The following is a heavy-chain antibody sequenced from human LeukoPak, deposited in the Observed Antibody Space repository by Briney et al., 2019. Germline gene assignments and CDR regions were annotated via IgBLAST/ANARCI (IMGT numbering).Heavy chain of an antibody. D-gene: IGHD3-16*02. Sequence: GGSLRLSCAASGFTFSGYGMHWVRQAPGKGLEWVAFIRSDATNKYYADSVKGRFTISRDNSKNTLYLQMNSLRAEDTAVYYCAKDRGDYDYVWGSYRLDYWGQGTLVTVSS. V-gene: IGHV3-30*02. CDR3: AKDRGDYDYVWGSYRLDY. CDR1: GFTFSGYG. J-gene: IGHJ4*02. CDR2: IRSDATNK.